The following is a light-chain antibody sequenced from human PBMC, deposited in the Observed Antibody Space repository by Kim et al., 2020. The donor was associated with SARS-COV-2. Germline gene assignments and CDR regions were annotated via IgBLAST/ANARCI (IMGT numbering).Light chain of an antibody. CDR2: LGS. CDR3: MQALQTPLT. CDR1: QSLLHSNGYNY. J-gene: IGKJ4*01. Sequence: DIVMTQSPLSMPVTPGEPAAISCRSSQSLLHSNGYNYLDRILQKTGQSPQLLIYLGSNRASGVPDRFSGSGSGTDFTLKISRVEAEDVGVYYCMQALQTPLTFGGGTKVYIK. V-gene: IGKV2-28*01.